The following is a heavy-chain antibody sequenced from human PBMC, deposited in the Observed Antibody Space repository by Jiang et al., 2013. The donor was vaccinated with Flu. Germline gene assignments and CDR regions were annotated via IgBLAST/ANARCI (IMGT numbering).Heavy chain of an antibody. J-gene: IGHJ4*02. CDR1: GGTFSSYT. CDR2: IIPILGIA. Sequence: GAEVKKPGSSVKVSCKASGGTFSSYTISWVRQAPGQGLEWMGRIIPILGIANYAQKFQGRVTITADKSTSTAYMELSSLRSEDTAVYYCARGQDAMATISEYFDYWAREPWSPSPQ. CDR3: ARGQDAMATISEYFDY. D-gene: IGHD5-24*01. V-gene: IGHV1-69*02.